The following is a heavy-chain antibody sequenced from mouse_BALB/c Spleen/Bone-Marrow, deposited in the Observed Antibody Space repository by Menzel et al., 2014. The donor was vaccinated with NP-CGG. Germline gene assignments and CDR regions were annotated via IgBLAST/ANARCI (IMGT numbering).Heavy chain of an antibody. V-gene: IGHV1S34*01. CDR1: GYSFTGYY. CDR3: VRRGNPIVYYAMDY. CDR2: ISCYNGAT. J-gene: IGHJ4*01. Sequence: LVKTGASVKISCKASGYSFTGYYMHWVKQSHGKSLECIGYISCYNGATSYNQNFKGKATFTVDTSSSTAYMQFNSLTSEDSAVYYCVRRGNPIVYYAMDYWGQGTSVTVSS.